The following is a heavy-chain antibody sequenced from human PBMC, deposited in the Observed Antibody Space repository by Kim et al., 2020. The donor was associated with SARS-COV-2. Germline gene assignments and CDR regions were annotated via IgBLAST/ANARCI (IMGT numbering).Heavy chain of an antibody. Sequence: GGSLRLSCAASGFTFSSYSMNWVRQAPGKGLEWVSSISSSSSYIYYADSVKGRFTISRDNAKNSLYLQMNSLRAEDTAVYYCARGRPLLLWFGELSTDAFDIWGQKTMVTVSS. V-gene: IGHV3-21*01. CDR1: GFTFSSYS. J-gene: IGHJ3*02. CDR2: ISSSSSYI. CDR3: ARGRPLLLWFGELSTDAFDI. D-gene: IGHD3-10*01.